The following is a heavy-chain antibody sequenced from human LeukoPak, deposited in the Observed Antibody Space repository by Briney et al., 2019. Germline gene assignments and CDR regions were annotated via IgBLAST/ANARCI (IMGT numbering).Heavy chain of an antibody. D-gene: IGHD3-9*01. J-gene: IGHJ4*02. Sequence: GASVKVSCKASGYTFTSYGISWVRQAPGQGLEWMGWISAYNGNTNYAQKLQGRVTMTTDTSTSTAYMELRSLRSDDTAVYYCARVPWRADILTGYPFDYWGQGTLVTVSS. CDR3: ARVPWRADILTGYPFDY. CDR1: GYTFTSYG. CDR2: ISAYNGNT. V-gene: IGHV1-18*01.